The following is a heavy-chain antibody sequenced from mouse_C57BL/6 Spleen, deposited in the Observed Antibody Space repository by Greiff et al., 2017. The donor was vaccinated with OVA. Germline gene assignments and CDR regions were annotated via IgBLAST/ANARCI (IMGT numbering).Heavy chain of an antibody. J-gene: IGHJ4*01. CDR1: GFSLTSYG. V-gene: IGHV2-5*01. D-gene: IGHD1-1*01. CDR2: IWRGGST. Sequence: VQRVELGPGLVQPSQSLSITCTVSGFSLTSYGVHWVRQSPGKGLEWLGVIWRGGSTDYNAAFMSRLSITKDNSKSQVFFKMNSLQADDTAIYYCAADYYGSSYSAMDYWGQGTSVTVSS. CDR3: AADYYGSSYSAMDY.